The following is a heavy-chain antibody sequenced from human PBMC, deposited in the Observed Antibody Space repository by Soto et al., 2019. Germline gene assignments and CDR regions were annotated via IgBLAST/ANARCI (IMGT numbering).Heavy chain of an antibody. CDR1: GFSLSTSGVG. CDR2: IYWDDDK. CDR3: AHFNLNYGPIYRYFDY. D-gene: IGHD1-7*01. Sequence: QITLKESGPTLVKPTQTLTLTCTFSGFSLSTSGVGVGWIRQPPGKALEWLALIYWDDDKRYSPSLKSMLTITKDTSKIQVVLTMTNMDPVDTATYYCAHFNLNYGPIYRYFDYWGQGTLVTVSS. J-gene: IGHJ4*02. V-gene: IGHV2-5*02.